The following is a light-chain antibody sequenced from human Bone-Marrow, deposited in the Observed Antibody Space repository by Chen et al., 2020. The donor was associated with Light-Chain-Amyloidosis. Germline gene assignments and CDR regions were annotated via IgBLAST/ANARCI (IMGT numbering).Light chain of an antibody. CDR3: QVWDRSSDRPV. Sequence: SYVLTQPSSVSVAPGQTATIACGGNNIGSTSVNWYQQTPGQAPLLVVYDDSDRPSGIPERLSGSNSGNTATLTSSRVEAGDEADYYWQVWDRSSDRPVFGGGTKLTVL. CDR1: NIGSTS. CDR2: DDS. J-gene: IGLJ3*02. V-gene: IGLV3-21*02.